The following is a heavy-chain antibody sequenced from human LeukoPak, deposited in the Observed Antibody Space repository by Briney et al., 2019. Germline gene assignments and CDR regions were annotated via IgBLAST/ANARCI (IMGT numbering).Heavy chain of an antibody. CDR1: GFTFSNAW. CDR2: IKSKTDGGTT. CDR3: TTDPPITIFGVVTRPFDY. J-gene: IGHJ4*02. D-gene: IGHD3-3*01. V-gene: IGHV3-15*01. Sequence: GGSLRLSCAASGFTFSNAWMSWVRQAPGKGLEWVGRIKSKTDGGTTDYAAPVKGRFTISRDDSKNTLYLQMNSLKTEDTAVYYCTTDPPITIFGVVTRPFDYWGQGTLVAVSS.